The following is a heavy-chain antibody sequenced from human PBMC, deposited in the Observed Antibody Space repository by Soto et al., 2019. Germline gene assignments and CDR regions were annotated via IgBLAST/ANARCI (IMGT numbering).Heavy chain of an antibody. D-gene: IGHD5-12*01. CDR2: ISYDGSNK. Sequence: GGSLRLSCASSRFTFISYALHWVRQAPGKGLEWVAIISYDGSNKYQADSVKGRFTISRDNSMNTLYLQMNSLRPEDTAVYYCARDGYNGYGLDYWGQGTLVTVSS. J-gene: IGHJ4*02. CDR3: ARDGYNGYGLDY. V-gene: IGHV3-30-3*01. CDR1: RFTFISYA.